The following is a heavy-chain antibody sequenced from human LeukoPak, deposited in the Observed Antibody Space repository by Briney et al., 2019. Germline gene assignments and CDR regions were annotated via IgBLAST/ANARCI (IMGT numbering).Heavy chain of an antibody. CDR2: INPNSGGT. Sequence: ASVKVSCKASGYTFTAYYMHWVRQAPGQGLEWKGRINPNSGGTNYAQKFQGRVTMTRDTSISTAYMELSRLRSDDTAVYYCARDSSVSGSFDYGGQGTLVTVSS. J-gene: IGHJ4*02. CDR3: ARDSSVSGSFDY. CDR1: GYTFTAYY. D-gene: IGHD3-10*01. V-gene: IGHV1-2*06.